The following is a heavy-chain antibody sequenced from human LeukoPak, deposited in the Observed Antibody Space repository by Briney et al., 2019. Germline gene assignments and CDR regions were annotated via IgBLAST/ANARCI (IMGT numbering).Heavy chain of an antibody. Sequence: SETLSLTCTVSGGSISSYYWSWIRQPPGKGLEWIGYIYYSGSTSYNPSLKSRVTISVDTSKNQFSLKLSSVTAADTAVYYCARGYYDSSGYLDYWGQGTLVTVSS. D-gene: IGHD3-22*01. V-gene: IGHV4-59*01. J-gene: IGHJ4*02. CDR1: GGSISSYY. CDR2: IYYSGST. CDR3: ARGYYDSSGYLDY.